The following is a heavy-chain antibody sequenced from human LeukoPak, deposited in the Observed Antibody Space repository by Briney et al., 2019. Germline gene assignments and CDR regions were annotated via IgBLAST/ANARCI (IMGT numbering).Heavy chain of an antibody. CDR3: ARDGGGVIVRDFDY. CDR2: IDRNGDST. D-gene: IGHD3-16*02. CDR1: GFTFDDYG. V-gene: IGHV3-20*04. Sequence: GGSLRLSCAASGFTFDDYGMSWVRQAPGKGLEWVSGIDRNGDSTGYADSVEGRFTISRDNAKNSLYLQMDSLRAEDTAVYYCARDGGGVIVRDFDYWGQGTLVTVSS. J-gene: IGHJ4*02.